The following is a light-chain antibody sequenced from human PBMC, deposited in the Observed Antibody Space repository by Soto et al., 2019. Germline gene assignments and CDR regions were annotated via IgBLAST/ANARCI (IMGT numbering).Light chain of an antibody. J-gene: IGKJ4*01. CDR1: QSVSSTY. Sequence: SQSPSTLSAKVGERVTISCRSNQSVSSTYLIWYQQKPGQAPRLLIHGAAYRATGIPDRFSGRGSGTEFTLAISRLQSEDFAVYYCQQYNTLPLTFGGGTKVAIK. V-gene: IGKV3-15*01. CDR3: QQYNTLPLT. CDR2: GAA.